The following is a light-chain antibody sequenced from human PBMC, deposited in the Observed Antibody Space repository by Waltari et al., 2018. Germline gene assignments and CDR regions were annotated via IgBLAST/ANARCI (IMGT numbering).Light chain of an antibody. J-gene: IGKJ2*03. Sequence: DIVMTQFPDSLAVSLGERATINCKSSKSVLYSANSRNYLSWYQLKPGQPPKVLIYWASTRASGVPDRFSGSGSGTDFTLTISSLRAEDVAVYYCQQYYDTPYSFGQGTKLEIK. CDR3: QQYYDTPYS. V-gene: IGKV4-1*01. CDR1: KSVLYSANSRNY. CDR2: WAS.